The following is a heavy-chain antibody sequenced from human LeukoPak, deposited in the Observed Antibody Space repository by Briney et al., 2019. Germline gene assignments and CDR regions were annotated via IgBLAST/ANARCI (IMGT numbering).Heavy chain of an antibody. CDR1: GYTFTSYG. J-gene: IGHJ6*02. CDR3: ARPNCGGDCYYYGMDV. CDR2: ISAYNGNT. Sequence: GASVEVSCKASGYTFTSYGISWVRQAPGQGLEWMGWISAYNGNTNYAQKLQGRVTMTTDTSTSTAYMELRSLRSDDTAVYYCARPNCGGDCYYYGMDVWGQGTTVTVSS. D-gene: IGHD2-21*01. V-gene: IGHV1-18*01.